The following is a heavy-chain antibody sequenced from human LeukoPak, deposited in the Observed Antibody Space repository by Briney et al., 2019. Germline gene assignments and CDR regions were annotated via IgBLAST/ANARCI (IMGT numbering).Heavy chain of an antibody. CDR2: ISRSSTSI. CDR3: ARDHGVITMMNGGDY. V-gene: IGHV3-21*01. D-gene: IGHD3-22*01. CDR1: GFTFSSYS. J-gene: IGHJ4*02. Sequence: PGGSLRRSCAASGFTFSSYSINWVRQAPGKGLEWVSSISRSSTSIYYANSVKGRFTTSRDNAKNSLYLQMNSLRAEDTAVYYCARDHGVITMMNGGDYWGQGTLVTVSS.